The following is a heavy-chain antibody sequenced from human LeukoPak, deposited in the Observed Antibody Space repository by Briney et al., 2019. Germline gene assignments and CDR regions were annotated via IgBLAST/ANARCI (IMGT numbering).Heavy chain of an antibody. D-gene: IGHD6-6*01. CDR3: ARGPSEGSSSVDY. CDR1: GGTFSSYT. CDR2: IIPILGIA. J-gene: IGHJ4*02. V-gene: IGHV1-69*02. Sequence: SVKVSCKASGGTFSSYTVSWVRQAPGQGLEWMGRIIPILGIANYAEKFQGRVTITADKSTSTAYMELSSLRSEDTAVYYCARGPSEGSSSVDYWGQGTLVTVSS.